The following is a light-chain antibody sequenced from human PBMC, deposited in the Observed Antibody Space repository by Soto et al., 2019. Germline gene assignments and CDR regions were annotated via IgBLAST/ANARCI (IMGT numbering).Light chain of an antibody. CDR3: QRYGTSRWT. CDR2: GAF. V-gene: IGKV3-20*01. CDR1: ESVTSNQ. Sequence: EIVLTQSPGTLSLSPGERATLSCRASESVTSNQLAWYQQKPGQAPRLLIYGAFIRASGIPDRFSGSGSGTDFTLTISALEPEDFAVYYCQRYGTSRWTFGQGTKLEIK. J-gene: IGKJ2*02.